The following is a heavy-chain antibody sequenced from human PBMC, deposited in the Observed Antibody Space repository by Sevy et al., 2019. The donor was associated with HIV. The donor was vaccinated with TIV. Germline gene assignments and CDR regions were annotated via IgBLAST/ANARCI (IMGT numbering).Heavy chain of an antibody. V-gene: IGHV3-7*01. D-gene: IGHD6-6*01. CDR2: IKQDGSEK. CDR3: ARERDGHYSNSPIDLGY. Sequence: GGSLRLSCAGSGFTFSTYRMSWVRQAPGKGLEWVANIKQDGSEKYYVDSVKGRFTISRDNAKNSLYLQMNSLKAEDTAVYFCARERDGHYSNSPIDLGYWGQGTLVTVSS. J-gene: IGHJ4*02. CDR1: GFTFSTYR.